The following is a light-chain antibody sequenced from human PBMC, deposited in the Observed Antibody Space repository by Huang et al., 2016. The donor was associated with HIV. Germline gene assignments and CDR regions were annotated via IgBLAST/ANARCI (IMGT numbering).Light chain of an antibody. CDR2: GAS. V-gene: IGKV3-15*01. CDR1: QSISSN. CDR3: QQYDNWPPSWT. Sequence: EMVMTQSPATLSVSPGERATLSCRASQSISSNLAWYQQKPGQAPRLLIYGASTRATGIPARFSCSGSGTEFTLTISSLQSEDFAVYYCQQYDNWPPSWTFGRGTKVEIK. J-gene: IGKJ1*01.